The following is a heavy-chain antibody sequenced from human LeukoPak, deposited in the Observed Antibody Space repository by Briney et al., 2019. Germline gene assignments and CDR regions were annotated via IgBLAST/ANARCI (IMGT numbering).Heavy chain of an antibody. Sequence: ASVKVSCKASGYTFTSYGISWVRQAPGQGLEWMGWISAYNGNTNYAQKLQGRVTMTTDISTSTAYMELRSLRSDDTAVYYCATGVFSYYYDSSGYYYHYWGQGTLVIVSS. CDR3: ATGVFSYYYDSSGYYYHY. J-gene: IGHJ4*02. V-gene: IGHV1-18*01. CDR2: ISAYNGNT. D-gene: IGHD3-22*01. CDR1: GYTFTSYG.